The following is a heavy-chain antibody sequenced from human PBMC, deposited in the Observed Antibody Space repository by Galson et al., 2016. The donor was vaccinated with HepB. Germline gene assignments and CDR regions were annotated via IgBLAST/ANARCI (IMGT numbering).Heavy chain of an antibody. V-gene: IGHV3-23*01. Sequence: SLRLSCAASGFTFSGYAMAWVRQAPGKGLEWVSGMSDSDDIYYAPTVKGRFTISRDNSKNTVYLQLTSLRAEDTAVYYCAKDKRGHSSAWYWYFDYWGPGTVVSVSS. CDR2: MSDSDDI. J-gene: IGHJ4*02. CDR3: AKDKRGHSSAWYWYFDY. CDR1: GFTFSGYA. D-gene: IGHD6-13*01.